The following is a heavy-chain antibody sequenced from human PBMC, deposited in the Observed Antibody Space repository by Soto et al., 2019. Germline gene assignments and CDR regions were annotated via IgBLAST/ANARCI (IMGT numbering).Heavy chain of an antibody. CDR1: GFTFRRYN. J-gene: IGHJ6*02. CDR2: ISTASGYI. CDR3: ARDDGDSFSGMDV. V-gene: IGHV3-21*02. Sequence: EVQLVESGGGLVKPGGSLRLSCAASGFTFRRYNMNWVRQAPGKGLEWVSSISTASGYIYYADSVQGRFTISRDNAKNLLYLQMNSLKVEDTAVYYCARDDGDSFSGMDVWGLGTTVTVSS.